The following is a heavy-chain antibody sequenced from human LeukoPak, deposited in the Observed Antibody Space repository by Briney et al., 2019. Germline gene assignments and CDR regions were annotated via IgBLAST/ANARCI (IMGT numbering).Heavy chain of an antibody. Sequence: SETXSLXCTVSGGSISSYYWSWIRQPPGKGLEWIGYIYYSGSTNYNPSLKSRVTISVDTSKNQFSLKLSSVTAADTAVYYCARGGYSSGPFDYWGQGTLVTVSS. J-gene: IGHJ4*02. V-gene: IGHV4-59*01. CDR3: ARGGYSSGPFDY. CDR1: GGSISSYY. CDR2: IYYSGST. D-gene: IGHD6-19*01.